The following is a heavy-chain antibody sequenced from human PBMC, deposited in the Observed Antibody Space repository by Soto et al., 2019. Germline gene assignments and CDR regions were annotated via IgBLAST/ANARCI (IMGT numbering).Heavy chain of an antibody. D-gene: IGHD2-2*01. CDR2: ISAYNAHT. CDR1: GYTFTSYY. CDR3: ARDVPPADY. V-gene: IGHV1-18*01. J-gene: IGHJ4*02. Sequence: QVQLVQSGAEVKKPGASVKVSCKASGYTFTSYYISWVRQAPGQGLEWRGWISAYNAHTNYAQKLQGRVTMTTDTATRTAYMELRSLRSDDAAVYYSARDVPPADYWGPATLVSVSS.